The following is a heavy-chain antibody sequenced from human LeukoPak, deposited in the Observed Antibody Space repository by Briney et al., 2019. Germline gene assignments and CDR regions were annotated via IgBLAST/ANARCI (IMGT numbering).Heavy chain of an antibody. V-gene: IGHV3-48*03. D-gene: IGHD3-10*02. J-gene: IGHJ6*04. CDR1: GFTFSSYE. CDR2: ISSSGSTI. Sequence: GGSLRLSCAASGFTFSSYEMNWVRQAPGKGLEWVSYISSSGSTIYYADSVKGRFTISRDNAKNSLYLQMNSLRAEDTAVYYCAELGITMIGGVWGKGPTVTISS. CDR3: AELGITMIGGV.